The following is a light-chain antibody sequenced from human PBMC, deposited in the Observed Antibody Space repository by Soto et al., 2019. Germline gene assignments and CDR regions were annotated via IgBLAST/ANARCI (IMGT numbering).Light chain of an antibody. J-gene: IGKJ4*01. V-gene: IGKV3-11*01. Sequence: EIGSTESPATLSLSTGERATLSCRPWQSVSGYVTWYQQKPGQAPRLLIYDASTRATASPARFSGSGSGTDCTLTISSLEPEDFAVDSCHQRRNWPPFTFGGATKVDI. CDR3: HQRRNWPPFT. CDR2: DAS. CDR1: QSVSGY.